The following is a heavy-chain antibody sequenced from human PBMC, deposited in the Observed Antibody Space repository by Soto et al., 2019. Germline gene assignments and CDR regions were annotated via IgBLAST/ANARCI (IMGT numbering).Heavy chain of an antibody. Sequence: SETLSFTCTVSGGSISSGGYYWSWIRQHPGKGLEWIGYIYYSGSTYYNPSLKSRVTISVDTSKNQFSLKLSSVTAADTAVYHCARSYDSSGLYWYYFDYWGQGTLVTVSS. CDR1: GGSISSGGYY. D-gene: IGHD3-22*01. CDR3: ARSYDSSGLYWYYFDY. V-gene: IGHV4-31*03. CDR2: IYYSGST. J-gene: IGHJ4*02.